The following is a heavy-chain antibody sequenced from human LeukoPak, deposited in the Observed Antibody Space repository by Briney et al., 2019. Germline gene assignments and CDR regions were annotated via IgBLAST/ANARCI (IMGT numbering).Heavy chain of an antibody. J-gene: IGHJ3*02. Sequence: PGGSLRLSCAASGFTFSSYSMNWVRQAPGKGLEWVSSISSSSSYIYYADSVKGRFTISRDNAKNSLYLRMNSLRAEDTAVYYCAIAAAGDDDAFDIWGQGTMVTVSS. CDR3: AIAAAGDDDAFDI. CDR1: GFTFSSYS. CDR2: ISSSSSYI. V-gene: IGHV3-21*01. D-gene: IGHD6-13*01.